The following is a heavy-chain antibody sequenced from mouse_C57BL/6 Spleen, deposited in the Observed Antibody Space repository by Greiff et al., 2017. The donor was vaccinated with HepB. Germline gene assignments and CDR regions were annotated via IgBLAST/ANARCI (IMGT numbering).Heavy chain of an antibody. CDR2: IRNKANNHAT. D-gene: IGHD4-1*01. CDR1: GFTFSDAW. V-gene: IGHV6-6*01. CDR3: TRRHWDKGGFDY. Sequence: EVKLVESGGGLVQPGGSMKLSCAASGFTFSDAWMAWVRQSPEKGLEWVAEIRNKANNHATSYAESVKGRFTISRDYSKSSVYLQMNSLRAEDTGIYYCTRRHWDKGGFDYWGQLTTLTVSS. J-gene: IGHJ2*01.